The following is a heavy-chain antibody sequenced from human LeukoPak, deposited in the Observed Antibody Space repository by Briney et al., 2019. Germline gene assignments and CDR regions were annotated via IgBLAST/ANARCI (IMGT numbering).Heavy chain of an antibody. Sequence: MSSETLSLTCTVSGGSISSVSYYWSWIREPAGKGLEWIGRIYTSGSTEYNPSLKSRVTISVDTSKNQFSLKLSSVTAADTAVYYCARESRDILTEGGYYYYYYYMDVWGKGTTVTISS. V-gene: IGHV4-61*02. CDR2: IYTSGST. CDR3: ARESRDILTEGGYYYYYYYMDV. J-gene: IGHJ6*03. CDR1: GGSISSVSYY. D-gene: IGHD3-9*01.